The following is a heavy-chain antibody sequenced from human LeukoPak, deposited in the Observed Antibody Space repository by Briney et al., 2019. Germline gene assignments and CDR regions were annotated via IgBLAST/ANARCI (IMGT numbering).Heavy chain of an antibody. CDR3: ARHRVDWLLPFDY. D-gene: IGHD3-9*01. CDR2: IYYSGST. J-gene: IGHJ4*02. CDR1: GGSISSYY. V-gene: IGHV4-59*08. Sequence: SETLSLTCTVSGGSISSYYWSWIRQPPGKGLEWIGYIYYSGSTNYNPSLKSRVTISVDTSKNQFSLKLSSVTAADTAVYYCARHRVDWLLPFDYWGQGTLVTVSS.